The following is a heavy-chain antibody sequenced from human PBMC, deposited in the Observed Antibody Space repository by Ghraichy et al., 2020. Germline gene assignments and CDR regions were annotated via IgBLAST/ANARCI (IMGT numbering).Heavy chain of an antibody. CDR2: IYYSGST. CDR3: ARVQSAAADY. D-gene: IGHD6-13*01. V-gene: IGHV4-59*01. J-gene: IGHJ4*02. Sequence: SETLSLTCTVSGCSISSYYWSWIRQPPGKGLEWIGYIYYSGSTNYNPSLRSRVTISVDTSKNQFSLNLSSVTAADTAVYYCARVQSAAADYWGQGTLVTVSS. CDR1: GCSISSYY.